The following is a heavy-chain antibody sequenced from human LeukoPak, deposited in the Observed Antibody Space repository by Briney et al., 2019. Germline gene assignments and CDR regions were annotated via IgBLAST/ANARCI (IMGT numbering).Heavy chain of an antibody. J-gene: IGHJ6*04. V-gene: IGHV3-30*04. CDR1: GFTFSNYA. CDR3: AELGITMIGGV. CDR2: ILSDGSNK. D-gene: IGHD3-10*02. Sequence: PGGSLRLSCAASGFTFSNYAMHWVRQAPGKGLEWVAVILSDGSNKWFADSVKGRFTISRDNAKNSLYLQMNSLRAEDTAVYYYAELGITMIGGVWGKGTTVTISS.